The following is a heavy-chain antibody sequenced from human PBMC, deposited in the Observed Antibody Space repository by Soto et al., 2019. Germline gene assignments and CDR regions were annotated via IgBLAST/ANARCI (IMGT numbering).Heavy chain of an antibody. CDR2: IHYTGSR. J-gene: IGHJ3*02. D-gene: IGHD3-16*01. CDR1: GASVNDYY. CDR3: ARWGHPAVKAFDI. V-gene: IGHV4-59*02. Sequence: SETLSLTCTVSGASVNDYYWNWVRQPLGKGLEWIGFIHYTGSRIFNPSLQSRVTMSVDVSQNQFSMRLTSVTAADTAIYYCARWGHPAVKAFDIWGQGTTVTV.